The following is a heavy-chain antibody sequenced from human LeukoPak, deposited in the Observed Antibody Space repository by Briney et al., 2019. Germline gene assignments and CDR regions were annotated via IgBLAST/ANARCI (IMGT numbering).Heavy chain of an antibody. J-gene: IGHJ4*02. D-gene: IGHD1-26*01. CDR1: GGSISTYY. V-gene: IGHV4-59*01. Sequence: SETLSLTCTVSGGSISTYYWSWIRQSPEKGLEWIGYIYNRGTTDYNPSLKSRVTISEDTSKNQFSLRPTSVTAADTAVYYCARDRGSGFDYWGQGTLVTVSS. CDR3: ARDRGSGFDY. CDR2: IYNRGTT.